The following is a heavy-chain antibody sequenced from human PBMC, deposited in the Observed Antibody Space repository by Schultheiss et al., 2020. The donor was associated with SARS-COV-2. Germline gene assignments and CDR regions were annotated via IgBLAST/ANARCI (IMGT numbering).Heavy chain of an antibody. CDR2: IDPSDSYT. J-gene: IGHJ4*02. CDR3: ASGYQTLMVDY. D-gene: IGHD5-12*01. CDR1: GYSFTSYW. Sequence: KVSCKGSGYSFTSYWISWVRQMPGKGLEWMGRIDPSDSYTNYSPSFQGHVTISSDKSISTAYLQWSSLKASDTAMYYCASGYQTLMVDYWGQGTLVTVSS. V-gene: IGHV5-10-1*01.